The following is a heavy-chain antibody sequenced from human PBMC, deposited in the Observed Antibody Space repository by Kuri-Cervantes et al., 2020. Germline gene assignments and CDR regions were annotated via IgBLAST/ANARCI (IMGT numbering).Heavy chain of an antibody. V-gene: IGHV3-11*01. CDR1: GFTFSAYY. Sequence: LSLTCAASGFTFSAYYMSWIRQAPGKGLEWVSYISSSGSTIYYADSVKGRFTISRDNAKNSLYLQTNSLRAEDTAVYYCARATVTTDFDYWGQGTLVTVSS. CDR2: ISSSGSTI. CDR3: ARATVTTDFDY. D-gene: IGHD4-17*01. J-gene: IGHJ4*02.